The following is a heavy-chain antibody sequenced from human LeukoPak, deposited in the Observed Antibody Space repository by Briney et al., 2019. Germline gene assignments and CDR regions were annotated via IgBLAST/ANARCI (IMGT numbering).Heavy chain of an antibody. CDR1: GGSFSGYY. D-gene: IGHD3-10*01. V-gene: IGHV4-34*01. CDR2: INHSGST. J-gene: IGHJ4*02. CDR3: ARGYGSGSYYKRYFDY. Sequence: KTSETLSLTRAVYGGSFSGYYWSWIRQPPGKGLEWIGEINHSGSTNYNPSLKSRVTISVDTSRNQFSLKLSSVTAADTAVYYCARGYGSGSYYKRYFDYWGQGTLVTVSS.